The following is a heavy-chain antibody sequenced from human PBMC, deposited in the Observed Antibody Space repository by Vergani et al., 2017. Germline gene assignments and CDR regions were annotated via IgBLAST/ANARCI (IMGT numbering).Heavy chain of an antibody. CDR3: ARERIGGDAFDI. V-gene: IGHV4-59*01. CDR1: GGSISSYY. CDR2: IYYSGST. J-gene: IGHJ3*02. D-gene: IGHD3-16*02. Sequence: QVQLQESGPGLVKPSETLSLTCTVSGGSISSYYWSWIRQPPGKGLEWIGYIYYSGSTNYNPSLKSRVTISVDTSKNQFSLKLRSVTAADTAVYYCARERIGGDAFDIWGQGTMVTVSS.